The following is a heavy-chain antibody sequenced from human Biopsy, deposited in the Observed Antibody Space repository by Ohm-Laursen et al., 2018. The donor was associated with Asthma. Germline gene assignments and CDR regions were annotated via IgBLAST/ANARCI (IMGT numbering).Heavy chain of an antibody. CDR1: RFTYE. J-gene: IGHJ4*02. CDR2: ISYDGSSI. D-gene: IGHD6-19*01. Sequence: SLRLSCAASRFTYEMHSVRQAPGKGLEWVAVISYDGSSIYYADSVKGRFTISRDNSKNTLSLQMNSLTAEDTAVYYCAREGVAGTHIEEWGQGTLVTVSS. CDR3: AREGVAGTHIEE. V-gene: IGHV3-30-3*01.